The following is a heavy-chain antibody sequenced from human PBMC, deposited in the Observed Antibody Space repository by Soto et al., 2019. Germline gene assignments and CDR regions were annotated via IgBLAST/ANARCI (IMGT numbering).Heavy chain of an antibody. D-gene: IGHD5-18*01. CDR1: GGTFSSYA. J-gene: IGHJ4*02. V-gene: IGHV1-69*12. Sequence: QVQLVQSGAEVKKPGSSVKVSCKASGGTFSSYAISWVRQAPGQGLEWMGGIIPIFGTANYAQKFQGRVTITADESTSTAYMELGSLRSEDTAVYYCARELRGYSYGPGYFDYWGQGTLVTVSS. CDR3: ARELRGYSYGPGYFDY. CDR2: IIPIFGTA.